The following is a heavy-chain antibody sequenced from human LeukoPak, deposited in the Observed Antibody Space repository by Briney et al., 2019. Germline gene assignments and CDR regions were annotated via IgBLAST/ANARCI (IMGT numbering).Heavy chain of an antibody. V-gene: IGHV3-21*01. CDR3: ARESKWFGELCAFDI. D-gene: IGHD3-10*01. J-gene: IGHJ3*02. CDR2: ISSSSSYI. CDR1: GFTFSSYS. Sequence: GGSLRLSCAASGFTFSSYSMNWVRQAPGKGLEWVSSISSSSSYIYYADSVKGRFTISGDNAKNSLYLQMNSLRAEETAVYYCARESKWFGELCAFDIWGQGTMVTVSS.